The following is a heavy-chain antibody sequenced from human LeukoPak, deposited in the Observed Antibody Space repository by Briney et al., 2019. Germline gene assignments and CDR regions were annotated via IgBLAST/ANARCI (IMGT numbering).Heavy chain of an antibody. J-gene: IGHJ5*02. CDR2: IKQDGSEK. CDR1: GFTFSSYE. V-gene: IGHV3-7*01. CDR3: ARDTDWFDP. Sequence: GGTLRLSCAASGFTFSSYEMNWVRQAPGKGLEWVANIKQDGSEKYYVDSVKGRFTISRDNAKNSLYLQMTSLRAEDTAVYYCARDTDWFDPWGQGTLVTVSS.